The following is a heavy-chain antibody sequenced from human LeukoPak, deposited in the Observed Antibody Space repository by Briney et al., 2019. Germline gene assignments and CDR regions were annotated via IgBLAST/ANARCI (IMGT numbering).Heavy chain of an antibody. Sequence: GGSLRLSCAASGFTFSSYWMSWVRQAPGRGLQWVASMKGDASLIYYVDSVKGRFTISRDNARNSLYMQMNSLRADDTAIYYCAKRNTMVRGGPCFDYWGQGLLVTVSS. D-gene: IGHD3-10*01. CDR3: AKRNTMVRGGPCFDY. CDR2: MKGDASLI. CDR1: GFTFSSYW. V-gene: IGHV3-7*03. J-gene: IGHJ4*02.